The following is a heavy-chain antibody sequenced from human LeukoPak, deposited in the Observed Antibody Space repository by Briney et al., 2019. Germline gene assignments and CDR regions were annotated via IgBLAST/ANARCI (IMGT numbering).Heavy chain of an antibody. CDR3: ARPAHTYYYDSSGPDDY. CDR2: IYYSGST. D-gene: IGHD3-22*01. Sequence: SQTLSLTCTVSGGSISSSSYYWGWIRQPPGKGLEWIGSIYYSGSTYYNPSLKSRVTISVDTSKNQFSLKLSSVTAADTAVYYCARPAHTYYYDSSGPDDYWGQGTLVTVSS. J-gene: IGHJ4*02. V-gene: IGHV4-39*01. CDR1: GGSISSSSYY.